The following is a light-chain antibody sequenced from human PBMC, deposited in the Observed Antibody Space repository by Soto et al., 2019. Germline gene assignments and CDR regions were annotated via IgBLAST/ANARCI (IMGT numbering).Light chain of an antibody. Sequence: DVVMTQSPLSLPVTLGQPASISCRSSQSLVYSDGNSYLTWFQQRPGQSPRRLIYKVSNRDSGVPDRFSGSGSGTDFTLEISRVEAEDVAIYYCMEGTHWPRTFGQGTKVEIK. J-gene: IGKJ1*01. CDR1: QSLVYSDGNSY. CDR2: KVS. V-gene: IGKV2-30*01. CDR3: MEGTHWPRT.